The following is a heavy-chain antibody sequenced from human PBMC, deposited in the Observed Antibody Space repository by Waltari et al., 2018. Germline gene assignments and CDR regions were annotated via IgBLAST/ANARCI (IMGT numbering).Heavy chain of an antibody. J-gene: IGHJ4*02. CDR3: ARDPAGDWDQGFDY. D-gene: IGHD3-10*01. CDR2: ISYDGSNK. CDR1: GFTFSSYA. Sequence: QVQLVESGGGVVQPGRSLRLSCAASGFTFSSYAMHWVRQAPGKGLEWVAVISYDGSNKYYADSVKGRFTISRDNSKNTLYLQMNSLRAEDTAVYYCARDPAGDWDQGFDYWGQGTLVTVSS. V-gene: IGHV3-30-3*01.